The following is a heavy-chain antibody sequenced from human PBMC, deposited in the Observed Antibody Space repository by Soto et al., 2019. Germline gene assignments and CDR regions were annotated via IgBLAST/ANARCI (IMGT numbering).Heavy chain of an antibody. CDR1: GFTFSSYA. D-gene: IGHD5-12*01. CDR2: ISYDGSNK. V-gene: IGHV3-30-3*01. J-gene: IGHJ6*02. CDR3: AREPSGSYYYGMDV. Sequence: QVQLVESGGGVVQPGRSLRLSCAASGFTFSSYAMHWVRQAPGKGLEWVAVISYDGSNKYYADSVKGRFTISRDNSKNTLYLQMNSLRAEDTAVYYCAREPSGSYYYGMDVWGQGTTVTVSS.